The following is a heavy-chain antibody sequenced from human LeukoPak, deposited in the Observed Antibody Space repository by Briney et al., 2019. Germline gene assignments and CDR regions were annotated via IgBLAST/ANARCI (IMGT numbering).Heavy chain of an antibody. CDR1: GFTFINYG. V-gene: IGHV3-21*01. D-gene: IGHD6-19*01. CDR3: AGDGRGAVASDY. Sequence: GGSLRLSCAASGFTFINYGMTWVRQAPGKGLEWVSSISSSSSYIYYADSVKGRLTISRDNAKNSLYLYMNSLRAEDTAVYYCAGDGRGAVASDYWGQGTLLTVSS. CDR2: ISSSSSYI. J-gene: IGHJ4*02.